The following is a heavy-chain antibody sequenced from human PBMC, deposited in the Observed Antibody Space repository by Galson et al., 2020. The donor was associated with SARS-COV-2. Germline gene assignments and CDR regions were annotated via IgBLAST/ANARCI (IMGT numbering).Heavy chain of an antibody. CDR2: TRNKVNGYTT. V-gene: IGHV3-72*01. J-gene: IGHJ4*02. CDR1: GVTFDDYG. D-gene: IGHD3-16*01. Sequence: GESLRLSCAASGVTFDDYGMSWVRQAPGKGLEWVGRTRNKVNGYTTEYAASVKGRFTTSRDDSKNSLYLQMNSLKTEDTAVYYCARLMGTSLDYWGQGTLVTVSS. CDR3: ARLMGTSLDY.